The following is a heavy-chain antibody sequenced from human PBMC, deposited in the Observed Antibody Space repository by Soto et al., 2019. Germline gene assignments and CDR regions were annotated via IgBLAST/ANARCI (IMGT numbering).Heavy chain of an antibody. Sequence: GGSLRLSXVASGFVFEVYWMHWVRQVPGKGLEWVSRISDDGARIDYADSVRGRFTISRDNAKNALYLQMNALRGEDTAVYFCTRGPRPSSIGTGAVWGRGVLVTVSS. J-gene: IGHJ4*02. D-gene: IGHD2-2*01. CDR1: GFVFEVYW. CDR3: TRGPRPSSIGTGAV. CDR2: ISDDGARI. V-gene: IGHV3-74*01.